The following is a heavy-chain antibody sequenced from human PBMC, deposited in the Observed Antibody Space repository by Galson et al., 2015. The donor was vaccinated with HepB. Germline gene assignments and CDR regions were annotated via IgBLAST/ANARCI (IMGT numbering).Heavy chain of an antibody. CDR1: GFTFSSYA. V-gene: IGHV3-23*01. CDR2: ISGSGGST. CDR3: AKRADIVVVVAANDY. J-gene: IGHJ4*02. Sequence: SLRLSCAASGFTFSSYAMTWVRQAPGKGLEWVSAISGSGGSTYYADSVKGRFTISRDNSKNTLYLQMNSLRAEDTAVYYCAKRADIVVVVAANDYWGQGTLVTVSS. D-gene: IGHD2-15*01.